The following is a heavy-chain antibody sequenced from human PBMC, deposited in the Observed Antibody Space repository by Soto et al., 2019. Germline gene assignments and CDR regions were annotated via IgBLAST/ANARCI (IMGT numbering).Heavy chain of an antibody. V-gene: IGHV4-4*07. CDR3: ARDRLGEDQQPFDY. J-gene: IGHJ4*02. D-gene: IGHD6-13*01. CDR1: GGPISPFY. CDR2: IYTNEHI. Sequence: SETLSLTCTVFGGPISPFYWSWVRQPAGKGLELIGRIYTNEHINYNPSLRSRLTLSVDTSRNQFSLKLSSVTAADTAVYYCARDRLGEDQQPFDYWGQGTLVTVSS.